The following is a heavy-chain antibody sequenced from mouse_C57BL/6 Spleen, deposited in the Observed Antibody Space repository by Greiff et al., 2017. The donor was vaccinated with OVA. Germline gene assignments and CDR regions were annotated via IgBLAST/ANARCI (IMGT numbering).Heavy chain of an antibody. V-gene: IGHV1-80*01. J-gene: IGHJ4*01. D-gene: IGHD2-4*01. CDR1: GYAFSSYW. CDR2: IYPGDGDT. Sequence: VQLQQSGAELVKPGASVKISCKASGYAFSSYWMNWVKQRPGKGLEWIGQIYPGDGDTNYNGKFKGKATLTADKSSSTAYMQLSSLTSEDSAVYFCARSRDYDVAMDYWGQGTSVTVSS. CDR3: ARSRDYDVAMDY.